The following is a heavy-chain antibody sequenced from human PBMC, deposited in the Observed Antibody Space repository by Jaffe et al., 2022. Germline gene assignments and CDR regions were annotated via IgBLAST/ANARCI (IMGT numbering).Heavy chain of an antibody. CDR1: GFTFSSYS. J-gene: IGHJ3*02. V-gene: IGHV3-21*01. D-gene: IGHD3-10*01. CDR2: ISSSSSYI. CDR3: ARGAPNPYYYGSGSYAFDI. Sequence: EVQLVESGGGLVKPGGSLRLSCAASGFTFSSYSMNWVRQAPGKGLEWVSSISSSSSYIYYADSVKGRFTISRDNAKNSLYLQMNSLRAEDTAVYYCARGAPNPYYYGSGSYAFDIWGQGTMVTVSS.